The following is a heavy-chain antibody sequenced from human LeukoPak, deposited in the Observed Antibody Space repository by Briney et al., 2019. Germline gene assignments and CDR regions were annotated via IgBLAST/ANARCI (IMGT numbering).Heavy chain of an antibody. D-gene: IGHD6-13*01. CDR1: GGSISSSSYY. V-gene: IGHV4-39*02. CDR2: IYYSGST. CDR3: AREFYQPGSSWLLGSGDYNWFDP. Sequence: PSETLSLTCSGSGGSISSSSYYWGWIRQPPGKGLEWIGSIYYSGSTYYNPSLKSRVTISVDTSKNQFSLKLSSVTAADTAVYYCAREFYQPGSSWLLGSGDYNWFDPWGQGTLVTVSS. J-gene: IGHJ5*02.